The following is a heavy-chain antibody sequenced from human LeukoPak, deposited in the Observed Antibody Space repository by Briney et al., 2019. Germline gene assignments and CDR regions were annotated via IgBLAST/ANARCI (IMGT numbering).Heavy chain of an antibody. CDR1: GFTFSSYS. Sequence: PGGSLRLSCVGSGFTFSSYSMNWVRQAPGKGLEWVSSISSSSSYIYYADSVKGRFTISRDNAKNSLYLQMNSLRAEDTAVYYCASQEAAGNWGQGTLVTVSS. J-gene: IGHJ4*02. D-gene: IGHD6-13*01. CDR2: ISSSSSYI. V-gene: IGHV3-21*01. CDR3: ASQEAAGN.